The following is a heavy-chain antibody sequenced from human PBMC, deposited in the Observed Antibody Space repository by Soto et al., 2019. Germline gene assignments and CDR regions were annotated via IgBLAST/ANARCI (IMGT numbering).Heavy chain of an antibody. CDR2: ISYDGSNK. J-gene: IGHJ4*02. CDR3: ARARRGETTLPYY. V-gene: IGHV3-30-3*01. Sequence: GGSLRLSCAASGFTFSSYAMHWVRQAPGKGLEWVAVISYDGSNKYYADSVKGRFTISRDNSKNTLYLQMNSLRAEDTAVYYCARARRGETTLPYYWGQGTLVTVSS. CDR1: GFTFSSYA. D-gene: IGHD3-10*01.